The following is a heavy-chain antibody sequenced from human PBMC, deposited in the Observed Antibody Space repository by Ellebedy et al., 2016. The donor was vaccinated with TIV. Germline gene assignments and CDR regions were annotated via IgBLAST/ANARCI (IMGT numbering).Heavy chain of an antibody. CDR3: ARVLDMGEQNQGFDY. J-gene: IGHJ4*02. Sequence: PGGSLRLSCAASGFTFSSYAMHWVRQAPGKGLEYVSAISSNGGSTYYANSVKGRFTISRDNSRNTLYLQMGSLRAEDMALYYCARVLDMGEQNQGFDYWGQGTLVTVSS. CDR1: GFTFSSYA. D-gene: IGHD2-2*03. V-gene: IGHV3-64*01. CDR2: ISSNGGST.